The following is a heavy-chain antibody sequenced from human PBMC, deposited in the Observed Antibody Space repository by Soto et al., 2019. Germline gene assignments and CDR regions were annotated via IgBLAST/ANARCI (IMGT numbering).Heavy chain of an antibody. J-gene: IGHJ5*02. Sequence: ASVKVSCKASGYTFTSYGISWVRQAPGQGLEWMGGIIPIFGTANYAQKFQGRVTITADESTSTAYMELSSLRSEDTAVFYCARVVIVDIVATFWFDPWGQGTLVTVSS. CDR3: ARVVIVDIVATFWFDP. CDR2: IIPIFGTA. CDR1: GYTFTSYG. D-gene: IGHD5-12*01. V-gene: IGHV1-69*13.